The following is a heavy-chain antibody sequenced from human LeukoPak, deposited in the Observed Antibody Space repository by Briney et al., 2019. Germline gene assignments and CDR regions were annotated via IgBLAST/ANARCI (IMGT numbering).Heavy chain of an antibody. CDR1: GFTFSSYC. Sequence: GGSLRLSCAASGFTFSSYCMHWVRQAPGKGLEWVAFIRYDGSNKYYADSVKGRFTISRDNSKNTLYLQMNSLRAEDTAVYYCAQRLYCSGGSCYPGDDAFDIWGQGTMVTVSS. CDR2: IRYDGSNK. D-gene: IGHD2-15*01. V-gene: IGHV3-30*02. J-gene: IGHJ3*02. CDR3: AQRLYCSGGSCYPGDDAFDI.